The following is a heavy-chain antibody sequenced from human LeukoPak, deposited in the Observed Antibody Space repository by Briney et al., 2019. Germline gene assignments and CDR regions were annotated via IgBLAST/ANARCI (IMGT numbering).Heavy chain of an antibody. Sequence: PGGSLRLSCAASGFTFSSYSMNWVRQAPGKGLEWVSSISSSSYIYYADSVKGRFTISRDNAKNSLYLQMNSLRAEDTAVYYCARDLGLATFGYWGQGILVTVPT. CDR2: ISSSSYI. J-gene: IGHJ4*02. D-gene: IGHD5-12*01. CDR1: GFTFSSYS. CDR3: ARDLGLATFGY. V-gene: IGHV3-21*01.